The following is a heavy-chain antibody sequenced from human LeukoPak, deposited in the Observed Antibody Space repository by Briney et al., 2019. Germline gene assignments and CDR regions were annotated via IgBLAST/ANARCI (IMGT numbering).Heavy chain of an antibody. CDR2: IYYSGST. V-gene: IGHV4-31*03. CDR3: AREIIGGDYG. D-gene: IGHD4-17*01. Sequence: SETLSLTCTVSGGSISSGGHYWSWIRQHPGKGLEWIGYIYYSGSTNYNPSLKSRVTISVDTSKNQFSLKLSSVTAADTAVYCCAREIIGGDYGWGQGTLVTVSS. J-gene: IGHJ4*02. CDR1: GGSISSGGHY.